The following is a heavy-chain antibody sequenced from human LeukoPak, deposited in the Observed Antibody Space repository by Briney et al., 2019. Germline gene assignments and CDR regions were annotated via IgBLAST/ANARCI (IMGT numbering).Heavy chain of an antibody. Sequence: GGSLRLSCAASGFTFSRYGMSWVRQAPGKGLEWVSAISGSGGRTYYADSVKGRFTISRDNSKNTLYLQMNSLRAEDTAVYYCARYYDFWSSYSSYYYMDVWGKGTTVTVSS. J-gene: IGHJ6*03. CDR1: GFTFSRYG. CDR2: ISGSGGRT. D-gene: IGHD3-3*01. V-gene: IGHV3-23*01. CDR3: ARYYDFWSSYSSYYYMDV.